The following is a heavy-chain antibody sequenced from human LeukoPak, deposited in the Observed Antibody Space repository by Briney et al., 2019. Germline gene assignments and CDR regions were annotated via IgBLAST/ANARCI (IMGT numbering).Heavy chain of an antibody. D-gene: IGHD5-18*01. CDR1: GFTVTCYY. V-gene: IGHV1-2*02. CDR2: INPNSGAT. Sequence: ASVKVSCKASGFTVTCYYMHWVRQAPGQGLEWMGWINPNSGATNYAQKFQGRVTMTRDMSISTVYMELSRLRSDDTAVYYCTRGGPEGSGYSYGSHDYWGQGTLVTVSS. CDR3: TRGGPEGSGYSYGSHDY. J-gene: IGHJ4*02.